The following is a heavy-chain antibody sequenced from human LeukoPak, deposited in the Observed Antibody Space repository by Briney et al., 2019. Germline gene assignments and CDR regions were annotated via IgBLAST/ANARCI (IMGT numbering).Heavy chain of an antibody. Sequence: GGSLTLSCAASRFTFSAYSMNCVRQAPGKGREWVSYINRSSSTIYYADSVKGRFTISRDNAKKSLYLQLNSLRGEDTAVYYCARGPATYDSSGYYPHYSYYKDVWDKGTTVTVSS. J-gene: IGHJ6*03. CDR2: INRSSSTI. D-gene: IGHD3-22*01. CDR3: ARGPATYDSSGYYPHYSYYKDV. CDR1: RFTFSAYS. V-gene: IGHV3-48*01.